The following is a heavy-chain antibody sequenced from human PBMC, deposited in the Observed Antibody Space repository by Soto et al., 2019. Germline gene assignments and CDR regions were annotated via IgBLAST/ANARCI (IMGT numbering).Heavy chain of an antibody. CDR3: AREAGDCSSTSCSPFDY. CDR1: GYTFTSYD. D-gene: IGHD2-2*01. V-gene: IGHV1-8*01. Sequence: ASVKVSCKASGYTFTSYDINWVRQATGQGLEWMGWMNPNSGNTGYAQEFQGRVTMTRNTSISTAYMELSSLRSEDTAVYYCAREAGDCSSTSCSPFDYWGQGTLVTVSS. CDR2: MNPNSGNT. J-gene: IGHJ4*02.